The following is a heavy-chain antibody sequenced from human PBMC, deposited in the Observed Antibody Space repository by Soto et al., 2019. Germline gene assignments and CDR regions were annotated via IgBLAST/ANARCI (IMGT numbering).Heavy chain of an antibody. V-gene: IGHV1-69*12. CDR1: GGTFSSYA. CDR3: ATPGLPNYYYYGMDV. CDR2: IIPIFGTA. J-gene: IGHJ6*02. D-gene: IGHD5-18*01. Sequence: QVQLVQSGAEVKKPGSSVKVSCKASGGTFSSYAISWVRQAPGQGLEWMGGIIPIFGTADYAQKFQGRVTITADESTNTAYMELSSLRSEDTAVYYCATPGLPNYYYYGMDVWGQGTTVTVSS.